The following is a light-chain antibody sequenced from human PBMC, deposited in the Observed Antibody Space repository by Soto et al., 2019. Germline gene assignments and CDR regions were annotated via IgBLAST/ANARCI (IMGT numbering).Light chain of an antibody. V-gene: IGLV2-14*01. Sequence: QSVLTQPASVSGSPGQSITISCTGTSSDGGGYTYVSWYQQHPGKAPKLMIYDVSNRPSGVSNRFSGSKSGNTASLTISGLQAEDEADYYCSSYPSSPTRFGGGTQLTVL. CDR1: SSDGGGYTY. J-gene: IGLJ2*01. CDR2: DVS. CDR3: SSYPSSPTR.